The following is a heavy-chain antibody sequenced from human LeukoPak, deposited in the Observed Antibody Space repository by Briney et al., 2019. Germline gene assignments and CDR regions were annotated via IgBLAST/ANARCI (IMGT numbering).Heavy chain of an antibody. CDR3: ARDMGSGSFFP. Sequence: SQTLSLTCAVSGGSISSGGYSWSWIRQPPGKGLEWIGYIYHSGSTYYNPSLKSRVTISVDRSKNQFSLKLSSVTAADTAVYYCARDMGSGSFFPWGQGTLVTVSS. J-gene: IGHJ5*02. V-gene: IGHV4-30-2*01. CDR2: IYHSGST. CDR1: GGSISSGGYS. D-gene: IGHD3-10*01.